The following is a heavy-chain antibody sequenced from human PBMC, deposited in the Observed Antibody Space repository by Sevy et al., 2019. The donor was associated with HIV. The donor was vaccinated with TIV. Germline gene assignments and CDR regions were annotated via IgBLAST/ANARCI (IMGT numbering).Heavy chain of an antibody. D-gene: IGHD3-3*01. V-gene: IGHV1-24*01. CDR3: ATLDFWSENPFYGTDV. Sequence: ASVKVSCKVSGYTLTKLPMHWVRQAPGKGREWMGGFDPEDGETIYAQRFQGRVTMTEETSTDTAYMELSSLRSEDTAVYYCATLDFWSENPFYGTDVWGQGTTVTVSS. CDR1: GYTLTKLP. J-gene: IGHJ6*02. CDR2: FDPEDGET.